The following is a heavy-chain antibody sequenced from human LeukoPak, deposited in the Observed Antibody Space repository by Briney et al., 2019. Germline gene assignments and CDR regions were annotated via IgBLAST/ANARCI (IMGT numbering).Heavy chain of an antibody. V-gene: IGHV3-7*01. CDR2: IKQDGSEK. CDR1: GSTFSSYW. D-gene: IGHD6-13*01. CDR3: ARVAPIAAAGTPWYIDY. Sequence: GGSLRLSCAASGSTFSSYWMSWVRQTPGKGLEWVANIKQDGSEKYYVDSVKGRFTISRDNAKNSLYLQMNSLAAEDTGIYYCARVAPIAAAGTPWYIDYWGQGTLVTVSS. J-gene: IGHJ4*02.